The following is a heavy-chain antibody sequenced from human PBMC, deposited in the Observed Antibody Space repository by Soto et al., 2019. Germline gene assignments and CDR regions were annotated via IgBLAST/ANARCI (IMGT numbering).Heavy chain of an antibody. CDR1: GFTFSSYA. CDR3: AKDVAAAGTFDY. J-gene: IGHJ4*02. CDR2: ISGSGGST. V-gene: IGHV3-23*01. D-gene: IGHD6-13*01. Sequence: GGSLRLSCAASGFTFSSYAMSWVRQAPGKGPEWVSAISGSGGSTYYADSVKGRFTISRDNSKNTLYLQMNSLRAEDTAVYYCAKDVAAAGTFDYWGQGTLVTVSS.